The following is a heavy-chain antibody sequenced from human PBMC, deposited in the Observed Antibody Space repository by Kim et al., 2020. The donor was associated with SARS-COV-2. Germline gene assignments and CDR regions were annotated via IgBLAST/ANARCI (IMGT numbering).Heavy chain of an antibody. CDR1: GFTLGDYA. J-gene: IGHJ4*02. CDR3: AKAYCSSTSCSFDY. Sequence: GGSLRLSCAASGFTLGDYAMHWVRQAPGKGLEWVSGISSNRGSIDYADSVRGRFTISRDNAKNSLYLQMNSLRDEDTALYYCAKAYCSSTSCSFDYSCEG. D-gene: IGHD2-2*01. V-gene: IGHV3-9*01. CDR2: ISSNRGSI.